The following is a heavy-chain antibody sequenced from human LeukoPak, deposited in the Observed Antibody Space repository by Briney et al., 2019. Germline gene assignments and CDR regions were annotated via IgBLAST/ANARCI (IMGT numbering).Heavy chain of an antibody. CDR3: ARHDPSGSYYGY. CDR1: GGSISSYY. CDR2: IYYSGST. Sequence: SETLSLTCTVSGGSISSYYWSWTRQPPGKGLEWIGYIYYSGSTNYNPSLKSRVTISVDTSKNQFSLKLSSVTAADTAVYYCARHDPSGSYYGYWGQGTLVTVSS. J-gene: IGHJ4*02. D-gene: IGHD1-26*01. V-gene: IGHV4-59*08.